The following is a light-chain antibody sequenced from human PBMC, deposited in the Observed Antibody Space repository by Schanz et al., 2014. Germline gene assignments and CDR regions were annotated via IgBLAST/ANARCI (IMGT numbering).Light chain of an antibody. CDR2: AAS. Sequence: DIQMTQSPSSLSASVGDRVTITCRASQSISSYLNWSQQKPGKAPKLLIYAASSLQSGVPSRFSGSGSGTDFTLTINNLQPEDFATYYCQQSYSTSFGGGTRVDSK. CDR1: QSISSY. CDR3: QQSYSTS. J-gene: IGKJ4*01. V-gene: IGKV1-39*01.